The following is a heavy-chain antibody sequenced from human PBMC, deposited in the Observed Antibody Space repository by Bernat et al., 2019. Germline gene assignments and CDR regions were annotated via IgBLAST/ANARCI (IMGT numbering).Heavy chain of an antibody. V-gene: IGHV3-21*01. CDR3: ARKPSGYSDS. Sequence: EVQLVESGGGLVKPGGSLRLSCAAPGFIFSSYSMNWVRQAPGKGLEWVASISSSSSYIYYADSVKGRFTISRDNAKNSLYLQMNSLRAEDTAVYYCARKPSGYSDSWGQGTLVTVSS. J-gene: IGHJ4*02. D-gene: IGHD2-15*01. CDR1: GFIFSSYS. CDR2: ISSSSSYI.